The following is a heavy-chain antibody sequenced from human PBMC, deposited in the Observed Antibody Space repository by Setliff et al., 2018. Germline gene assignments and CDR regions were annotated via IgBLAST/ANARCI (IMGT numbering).Heavy chain of an antibody. D-gene: IGHD5-12*01. V-gene: IGHV4-39*01. CDR2: IYYSGSS. Sequence: SETLSLTCTVSGGSISSPGYFWGWVRQPPGKEMEWIATIYYSGSSYYNPSLKSRLTISVDTSKNLFSLKLSSVTTADTAVYYCARHYGGGYKHFDYWGQGTLVTVSS. CDR1: GGSISSPGYF. J-gene: IGHJ4*02. CDR3: ARHYGGGYKHFDY.